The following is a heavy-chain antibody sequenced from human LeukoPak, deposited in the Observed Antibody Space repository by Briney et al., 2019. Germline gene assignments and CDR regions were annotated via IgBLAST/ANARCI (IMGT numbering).Heavy chain of an antibody. V-gene: IGHV3-23*01. J-gene: IGHJ4*02. Sequence: GGSLRLSCAASGFTFSSYAISWVRQAPGKGLEWVSAISGSGGSTYYADSVKGRFTISRDNSKNTLYLQMNSLRAEDTAVYYCAKGTRKTTVTTYFDYWGQGTLVTVSS. CDR1: GFTFSSYA. CDR2: ISGSGGST. CDR3: AKGTRKTTVTTYFDY. D-gene: IGHD4-17*01.